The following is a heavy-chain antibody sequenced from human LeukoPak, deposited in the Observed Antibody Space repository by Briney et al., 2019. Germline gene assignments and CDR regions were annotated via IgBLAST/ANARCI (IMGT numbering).Heavy chain of an antibody. CDR3: ARGRDGYYMDV. D-gene: IGHD5-24*01. V-gene: IGHV4-61*02. J-gene: IGHJ6*03. CDR1: GGSINTDNFY. CDR2: LHTSGST. Sequence: PSQTLSLTCTVSGGSINTDNFYWRWVRQPAGRGVEWLGRLHTSGSTNYNPPLKSRVTISVDMSKKQFSLKLNSVTAADTAVYYCARGRDGYYMDVWGQGTTVAVSS.